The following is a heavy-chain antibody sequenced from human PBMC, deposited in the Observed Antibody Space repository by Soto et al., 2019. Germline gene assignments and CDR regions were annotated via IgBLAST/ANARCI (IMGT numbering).Heavy chain of an antibody. D-gene: IGHD6-13*01. CDR1: GGSISSYY. CDR3: ARDSRYSSRDGYYYYGMDV. Sequence: SETLSLTCTVSGGSISSYYWSWIRQPPGKGLEWIGYIYYSGSTNYNPSLKSRVTISVDTSKNQFSLKLSSVTAADTAVYYCARDSRYSSRDGYYYYGMDVWGQGTTVTVSS. J-gene: IGHJ6*02. CDR2: IYYSGST. V-gene: IGHV4-59*01.